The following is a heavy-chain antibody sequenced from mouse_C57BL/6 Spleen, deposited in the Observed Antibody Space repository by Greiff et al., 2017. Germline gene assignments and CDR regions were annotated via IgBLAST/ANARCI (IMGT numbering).Heavy chain of an antibody. CDR3: ARGKDDYSNYY. CDR1: GFNIKNTY. D-gene: IGHD2-5*01. J-gene: IGHJ2*01. V-gene: IGHV14-3*01. CDR2: IDPANGNS. Sequence: VHVKQSVAELVRPGASVKLSCTASGFNIKNTYMHWVKQRPEQGLEWIGRIDPANGNSKYYPKFQGKATITADTSSKPAYLQLSSLTSEDTAIYYCARGKDDYSNYYWGQGTTLTVSS.